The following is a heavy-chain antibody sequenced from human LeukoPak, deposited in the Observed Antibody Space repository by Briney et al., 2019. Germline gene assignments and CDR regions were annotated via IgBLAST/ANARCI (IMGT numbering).Heavy chain of an antibody. V-gene: IGHV1-2*02. J-gene: IGHJ4*02. CDR1: GYSFIGYY. CDR2: INPNSGGA. Sequence: ASVKVSCKASGYSFIGYYMHWVRQAPGQGLEWVGWINPNSGGAIYGQKFQGRVTMTRDTSITTVYMELSSLKSDDTAVYYCARAYYDTSSNYIGYWGQGTLVTVSS. D-gene: IGHD3-16*01. CDR3: ARAYYDTSSNYIGY.